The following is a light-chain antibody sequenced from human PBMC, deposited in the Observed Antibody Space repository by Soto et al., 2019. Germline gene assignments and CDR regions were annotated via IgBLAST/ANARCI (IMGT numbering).Light chain of an antibody. V-gene: IGLV6-57*02. J-gene: IGLJ2*01. CDR1: SGSIASNY. CDR2: EDN. Sequence: NFMLTQPHSVSASPGKTVTISCTGSSGSIASNYVQWYQQRPGSAPTTVIYEDNQRPSGVPDRFSGSIDSSSNSASLTISGLKTEDEADYYCQSYDSSNDVVFGGGTKLTVL. CDR3: QSYDSSNDVV.